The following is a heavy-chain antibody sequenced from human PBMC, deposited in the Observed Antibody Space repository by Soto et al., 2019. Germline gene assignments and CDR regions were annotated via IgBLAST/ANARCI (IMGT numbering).Heavy chain of an antibody. CDR1: GYTFTSY. CDR2: ISAYNGNT. J-gene: IGHJ4*02. Sequence: QVQLVQSGAEVKKPGASVKVSCKASGYTFTSYISWVRQAPGQGLEWMGWISAYNGNTYHARKLQGRVTMTTDTSTSTVYMELRSLRSDDTAVFYCARDVGYGLIDYWGQGTLVTISS. CDR3: ARDVGYGLIDY. V-gene: IGHV1-18*01. D-gene: IGHD5-18*01.